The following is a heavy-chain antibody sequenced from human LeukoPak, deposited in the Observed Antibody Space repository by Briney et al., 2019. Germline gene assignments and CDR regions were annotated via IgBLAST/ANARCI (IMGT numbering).Heavy chain of an antibody. CDR2: IYTSGST. D-gene: IGHD3-10*01. CDR3: ARGGRREVDY. J-gene: IGHJ4*02. Sequence: PSETLSLTCTVSGGSISSGSYYWSWIRQPAGKGLEWIGRIYTSGSTNYNPSLKSRVTISVDTSKNQFSLKLSSVTAADTAVYYCARGGRREVDYWGQGTLVTVSS. V-gene: IGHV4-61*02. CDR1: GGSISSGSYY.